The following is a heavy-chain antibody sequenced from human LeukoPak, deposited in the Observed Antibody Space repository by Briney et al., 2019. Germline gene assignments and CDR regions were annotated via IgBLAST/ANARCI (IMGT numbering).Heavy chain of an antibody. V-gene: IGHV4-31*03. CDR1: GDSISTGGYY. CDR2: IYFSGST. J-gene: IGHJ4*02. Sequence: SQTLSLTCTVPGDSISTGGYYWSWVRQHPGRGLEWIGNIYFSGSTNYNPSLKRRVAISVDTSKNQFFLNLTSVTVADTAVYYCARVQTYFFDSRGLFYFDYWGQGTLVTVSS. D-gene: IGHD3-22*01. CDR3: ARVQTYFFDSRGLFYFDY.